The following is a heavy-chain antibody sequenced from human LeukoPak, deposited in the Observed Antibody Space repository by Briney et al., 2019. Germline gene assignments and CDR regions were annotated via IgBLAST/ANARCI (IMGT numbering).Heavy chain of an antibody. V-gene: IGHV3-33*06. CDR3: ANLVPVANSDY. J-gene: IGHJ4*02. CDR2: IWDDGTKT. D-gene: IGHD2-2*01. Sequence: GGSLRLSCAASGFAFSSFGMHWVRQAPGKGLEWVAVIWDDGTKTFYADSVKGRFTISRDNSKNTLYLQMNSLRVEDTAVYYCANLVPVANSDYWGQGTLVIVSS. CDR1: GFAFSSFG.